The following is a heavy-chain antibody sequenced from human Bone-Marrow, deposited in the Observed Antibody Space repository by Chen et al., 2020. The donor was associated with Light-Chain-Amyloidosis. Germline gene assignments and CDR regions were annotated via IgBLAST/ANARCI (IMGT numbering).Heavy chain of an antibody. D-gene: IGHD5-12*01. V-gene: IGHV5-51*01. CDR1: GYTFPNYW. CDR2: IYPDDSDA. Sequence: EVQLEQSGPEVKKPGESLKISCKGSGYTFPNYWIGWVRQMPGKGLEWMGVIYPDDSDARYSPSFDGKVTISADQSITTAYRQRRSLKASDTAMYYCARRSDGYNLDYWGQGTLVTVSS. J-gene: IGHJ4*02. CDR3: ARRSDGYNLDY.